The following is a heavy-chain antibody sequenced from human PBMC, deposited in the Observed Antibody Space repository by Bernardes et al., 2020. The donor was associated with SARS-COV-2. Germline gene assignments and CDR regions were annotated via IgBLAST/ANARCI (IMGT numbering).Heavy chain of an antibody. V-gene: IGHV3-30*03. Sequence: GGSLRLSCAASGFNFNNHGMHWVRQAPGKGLEWVAFISYEGSIKHYADSVKGRFTISRDNSKNTLFLQMNSLTTEDTAVYYCAREWEEYTSSLFDYWGQGTLVTVSS. CDR1: GFNFNNHG. J-gene: IGHJ4*02. CDR3: AREWEEYTSSLFDY. CDR2: ISYEGSIK. D-gene: IGHD6-6*01.